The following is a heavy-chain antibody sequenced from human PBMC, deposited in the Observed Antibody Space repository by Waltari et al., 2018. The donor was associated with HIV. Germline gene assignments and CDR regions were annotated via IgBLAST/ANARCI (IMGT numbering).Heavy chain of an antibody. CDR1: GFTSSSYE. CDR2: ISSSGSTI. D-gene: IGHD3-10*01. V-gene: IGHV3-48*03. CDR3: ARAFMIRGTGAFDI. J-gene: IGHJ3*02. Sequence: EVQVVESGGGLVQPGGSLRLSCAASGFTSSSYEMNWVRQAPGKGLEWVSYISSSGSTIYFADSAKGRFTMSRDNAKNSLYLRMNSLRAEDTAVYYCARAFMIRGTGAFDIWGQGTMVTVSS.